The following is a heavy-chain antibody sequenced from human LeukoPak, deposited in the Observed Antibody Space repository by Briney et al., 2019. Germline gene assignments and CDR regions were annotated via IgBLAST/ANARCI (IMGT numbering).Heavy chain of an antibody. D-gene: IGHD3-10*01. CDR2: IYYSGST. J-gene: IGHJ4*02. CDR1: GGSISSGSYY. CDR3: ARGLGYYGSGNYAPLGY. Sequence: SETLSLTCTVSGGSISSGSYYWSWIRQPPGKGLEWIGYIYYSGSTNYNPSLTSRVTISVDTSKNQFSLKLSSVTAADTAVYYCARGLGYYGSGNYAPLGYWGQGTLVTVSS. V-gene: IGHV4-61*01.